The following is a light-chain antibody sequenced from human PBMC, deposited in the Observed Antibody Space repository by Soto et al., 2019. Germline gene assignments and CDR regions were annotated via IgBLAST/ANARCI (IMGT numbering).Light chain of an antibody. V-gene: IGKV3-20*01. J-gene: IGKJ2*01. Sequence: EIVLTQSPGTLSLSPGERATLSCRASQSFSSSYLAWYQQKPGQAPRLLIYGASNRATGSPDRFSGSGSGTDFTLTISRLEPEDCAVYYCQHYGSSSYTFGQGTKLEIK. CDR2: GAS. CDR1: QSFSSSY. CDR3: QHYGSSSYT.